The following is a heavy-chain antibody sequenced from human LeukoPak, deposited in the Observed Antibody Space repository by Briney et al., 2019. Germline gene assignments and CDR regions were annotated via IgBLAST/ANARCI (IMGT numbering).Heavy chain of an antibody. D-gene: IGHD3-10*01. J-gene: IGHJ4*02. CDR2: ISSSSGYI. Sequence: PGGSLRVSCAASGFTFSSYSMNWVRQAPGKRLEWVSSISSSSGYIYYADSVKGRFTISRDNAKNSLYLQMNSLRAEDTAVCYSARTGAGSGSYYHTYFEHYFDYWGQGTLVTVSS. V-gene: IGHV3-21*01. CDR3: ARTGAGSGSYYHTYFEHYFDY. CDR1: GFTFSSYS.